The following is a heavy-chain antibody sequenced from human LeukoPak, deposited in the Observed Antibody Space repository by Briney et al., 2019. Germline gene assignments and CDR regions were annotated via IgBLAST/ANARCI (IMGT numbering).Heavy chain of an antibody. D-gene: IGHD6-19*01. V-gene: IGHV5-51*01. J-gene: IGHJ4*02. CDR2: IYPGDSDT. Sequence: GESLQISCKGSGYSFTSYWIGWVRQMPGKGLEWMGIIYPGDSDTRYSPSFQGQVTISADKSISTAYLQWSSLKASDTAMYYCARLIYSSGWYRPYYFDYWGQGTLVTVSS. CDR3: ARLIYSSGWYRPYYFDY. CDR1: GYSFTSYW.